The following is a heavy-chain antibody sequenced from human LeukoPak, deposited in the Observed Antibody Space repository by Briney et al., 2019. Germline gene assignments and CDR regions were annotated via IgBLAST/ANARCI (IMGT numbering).Heavy chain of an antibody. D-gene: IGHD1-7*01. V-gene: IGHV3-30*18. J-gene: IGHJ6*02. CDR1: GFTFSAYW. Sequence: GGSLRLSCAASGFTFSAYWMSWVRQAPGKGLEWVAVISYDGSNKYYADSVKGRFTISRDNSKNTLYLQMNSLRAEDTAVYYCAKEELRGYYYYGMDVWGQGTTVTVSS. CDR2: ISYDGSNK. CDR3: AKEELRGYYYYGMDV.